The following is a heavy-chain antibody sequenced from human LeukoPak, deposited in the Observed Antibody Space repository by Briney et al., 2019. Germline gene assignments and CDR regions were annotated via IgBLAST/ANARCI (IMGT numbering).Heavy chain of an antibody. Sequence: ASVKVSCKASGYTFTGYYMHWVRQAPGQGLEWMGWINPNSGGTNYAQKFQGRGTMTRDTSISTAYMELSRLRSDDTAVYYCATSLTGYCSSTSCYTWVYFDYWGQGTLVTVSS. J-gene: IGHJ4*02. CDR3: ATSLTGYCSSTSCYTWVYFDY. CDR2: INPNSGGT. V-gene: IGHV1-2*02. D-gene: IGHD2-2*02. CDR1: GYTFTGYY.